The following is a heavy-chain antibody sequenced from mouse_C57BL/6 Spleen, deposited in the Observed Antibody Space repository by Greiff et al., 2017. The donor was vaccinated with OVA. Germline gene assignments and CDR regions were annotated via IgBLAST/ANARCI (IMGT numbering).Heavy chain of an antibody. Sequence: QVHVKQSGAELAKPGASVKLSCKASGYTFTSYWMHWVKQRPGQGLEWIGYINPSSGYTKYNQKFKDKATLTADKSSSTAYMQLSSLTYEDSAVYYCARWDWDENYFDYWGQGTTLTVSS. V-gene: IGHV1-7*01. CDR2: INPSSGYT. CDR3: ARWDWDENYFDY. CDR1: GYTFTSYW. J-gene: IGHJ2*01. D-gene: IGHD4-1*01.